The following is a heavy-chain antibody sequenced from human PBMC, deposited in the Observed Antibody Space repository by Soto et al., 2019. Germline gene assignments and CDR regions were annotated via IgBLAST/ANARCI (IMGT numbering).Heavy chain of an antibody. Sequence: QLQLQESGPGLVKPSETLSLTCTVSGGSISRNNHYWGWIRQSPGKGLEWIGSIPFSGSTNYNPSLKSRVRVSMETSRSQFSLRMSSVTAADTAVFYCARLGINGWYQGSYFDYWGQGILVTVSS. CDR3: ARLGINGWYQGSYFDY. CDR1: GGSISRNNHY. D-gene: IGHD6-19*01. CDR2: IPFSGST. V-gene: IGHV4-39*01. J-gene: IGHJ4*02.